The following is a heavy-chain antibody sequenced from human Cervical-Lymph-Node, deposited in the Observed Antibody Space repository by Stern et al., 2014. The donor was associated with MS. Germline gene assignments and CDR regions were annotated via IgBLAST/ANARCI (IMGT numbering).Heavy chain of an antibody. V-gene: IGHV3-11*01. Sequence: QVQLVQSGGDLVKPGGSLRLSCETSGFIFSDYYMSWIRQAPGKGLEWVAASSECADTIYHTDAVKVRFTISRDNAKKSLNLQMNSLRAEDTAVYYCARDGDPYDDRGYYFDSWGRGTLVTVSA. CDR3: ARDGDPYDDRGYYFDS. CDR1: GFIFSDYY. J-gene: IGHJ4*02. CDR2: SSECADTI. D-gene: IGHD3-22*01.